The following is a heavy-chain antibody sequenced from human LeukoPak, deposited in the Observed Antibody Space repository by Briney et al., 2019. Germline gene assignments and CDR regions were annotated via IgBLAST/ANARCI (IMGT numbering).Heavy chain of an antibody. CDR2: ISISGTTT. D-gene: IGHD1-26*01. CDR1: GFTFSGYE. CDR3: ARDPYSGNYGNDYYYYMDV. V-gene: IGHV3-48*03. J-gene: IGHJ6*03. Sequence: PGGSLRLSCAASGFTFSGYEFNWVRQARGKGLEWVSYISISGTTTHYADSVKGRFTTSRDNAKNSLYLQMNSLRGEDTAVYYCARDPYSGNYGNDYYYYMDVWGKGTTVTISS.